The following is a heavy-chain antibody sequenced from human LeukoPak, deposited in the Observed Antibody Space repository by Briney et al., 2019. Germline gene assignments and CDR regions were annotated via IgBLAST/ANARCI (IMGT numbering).Heavy chain of an antibody. D-gene: IGHD6-25*01. J-gene: IGHJ5*02. V-gene: IGHV1-69*04. CDR3: ARDLAWGYVEQRLGWLDP. Sequence: ASVKVSCKASGGTFSSYAISWVRQAPGQGLEWMGRIIPILGIANYAQKFQGRVTITADKSTSTAYMELSSLRSEDTAVYYCARDLAWGYVEQRLGWLDPWGQGALSPSPQ. CDR2: IIPILGIA. CDR1: GGTFSSYA.